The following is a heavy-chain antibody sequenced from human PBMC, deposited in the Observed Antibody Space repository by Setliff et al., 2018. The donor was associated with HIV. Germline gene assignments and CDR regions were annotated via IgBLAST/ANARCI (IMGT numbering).Heavy chain of an antibody. CDR1: GFTFSSYA. CDR2: ITSGGST. Sequence: PGGSLRLSCAASGFTFSSYAMSWVRQTPEKGLEWVSIITSGGSTYYADSAKGRFTISRDNSKNTLYLQMNSLRAEDTAVYYCAKDPRAAVATICDYWGQGTLVTVSS. D-gene: IGHD5-12*01. V-gene: IGHV3-23*01. J-gene: IGHJ4*02. CDR3: AKDPRAAVATICDY.